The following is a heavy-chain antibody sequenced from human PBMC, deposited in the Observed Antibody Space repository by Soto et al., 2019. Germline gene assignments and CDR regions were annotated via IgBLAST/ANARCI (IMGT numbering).Heavy chain of an antibody. CDR3: AVDTTIEGPNWLDP. CDR1: GGSISRVAYY. J-gene: IGHJ5*02. V-gene: IGHV4-30-4*08. CDR2: VYHTGNA. D-gene: IGHD5-18*01. Sequence: SETLSLTCTVSGGSISRVAYYWSWIRQLPGKGLEWIGYVYHTGNADYNPSLKSRISMSVDTSKNQFSMDLKDVTAADTAVYYCAVDTTIEGPNWLDPWGQGTLVSVSS.